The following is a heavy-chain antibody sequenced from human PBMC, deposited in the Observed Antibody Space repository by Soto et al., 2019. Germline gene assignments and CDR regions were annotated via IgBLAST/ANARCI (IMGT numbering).Heavy chain of an antibody. CDR1: GFTFSDYY. CDR3: ARRAAAGRSFDY. V-gene: IGHV3-11*01. Sequence: PGGFLRLSCAASGFTFSDYYMTWIRQAPGKGLEWVSYISSSGNSIYYADSVRGRFTVSRDNAKNSLFLQMNSLRAEDTAVYYCARRAAAGRSFDYWGLGTLVTVSS. J-gene: IGHJ4*02. CDR2: ISSSGNSI. D-gene: IGHD6-13*01.